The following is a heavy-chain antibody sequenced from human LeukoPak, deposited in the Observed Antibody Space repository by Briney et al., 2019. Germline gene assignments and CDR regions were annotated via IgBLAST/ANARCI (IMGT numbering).Heavy chain of an antibody. V-gene: IGHV3-7*01. CDR1: GFTFSSYA. J-gene: IGHJ5*02. CDR2: IKPDGSEK. Sequence: AGGSLRLSCAASGFTFSSYAMSWVRQAPGKGLEWVAHIKPDGSEKNYVDSVKGRFTLFRDDAKNSVYLQMNSLRVEDTAVYYCARDSGSGGPWGQGTPVTVSS. D-gene: IGHD6-19*01. CDR3: ARDSGSGGP.